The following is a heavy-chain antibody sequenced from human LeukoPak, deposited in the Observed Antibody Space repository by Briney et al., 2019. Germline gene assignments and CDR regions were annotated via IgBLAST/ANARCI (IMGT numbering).Heavy chain of an antibody. CDR1: GLTFSRSW. V-gene: IGHV3-7*04. J-gene: IGHJ4*02. CDR2: IKQDGSEK. CDR3: ARGYGDSIHFDY. D-gene: IGHD4-17*01. Sequence: GGSLRLSCAASGLTFSRSWMNWVRQAPGKGLEWVANIKQDGSEKYYVDSVKGRFTIPRDNAKNSLYLQMNSLRAEDTAVYYCARGYGDSIHFDYWGQGTLVTVSS.